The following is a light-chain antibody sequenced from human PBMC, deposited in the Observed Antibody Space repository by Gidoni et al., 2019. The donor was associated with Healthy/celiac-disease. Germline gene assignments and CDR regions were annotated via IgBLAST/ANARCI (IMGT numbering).Light chain of an antibody. CDR3: QQYNNWPPVT. CDR2: GAS. Sequence: ELVMTQSPATLSVSPGERATLSCRASQSVSSNLAWYQQKPGQAPRLLIYGASTRATGIPARFSGSGSGTEFTLTISSLQSEDFAVYYCQQYNNWPPVTFXXXTKLEIK. V-gene: IGKV3-15*01. J-gene: IGKJ2*01. CDR1: QSVSSN.